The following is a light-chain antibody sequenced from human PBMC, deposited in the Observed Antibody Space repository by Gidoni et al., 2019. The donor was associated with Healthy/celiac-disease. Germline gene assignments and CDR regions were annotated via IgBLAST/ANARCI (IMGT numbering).Light chain of an antibody. CDR1: QSLLHSNGYNY. CDR3: MQALQTPVT. CDR2: LGS. Sequence: EIVMPQSPFSLPVTPGEPASTSCRSSQSLLHSNGYNYLDWYLQKPGQSPQLLIYLGSNRASGVPDRFSGSGSGTDFTLKISRVEAEDVGVYYCMQALQTPVTFXQXTKVEIK. V-gene: IGKV2-28*01. J-gene: IGKJ1*01.